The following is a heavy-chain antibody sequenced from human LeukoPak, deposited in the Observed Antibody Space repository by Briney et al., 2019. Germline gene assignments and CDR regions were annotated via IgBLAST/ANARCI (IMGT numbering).Heavy chain of an antibody. CDR2: IRRDGDVI. V-gene: IGHV3-30*02. CDR3: AKGTGPFDY. J-gene: IGHJ4*02. CDR1: GFTFSSFG. Sequence: GGSLRLSCEASGFTFSSFGIHWVRQAPGKGLEWVAFIRRDGDVIYYADSVKGRFTISRDNSRNMVYLQMNSLRAEDTAVYYCAKGTGPFDYWGQGTLVTVSS.